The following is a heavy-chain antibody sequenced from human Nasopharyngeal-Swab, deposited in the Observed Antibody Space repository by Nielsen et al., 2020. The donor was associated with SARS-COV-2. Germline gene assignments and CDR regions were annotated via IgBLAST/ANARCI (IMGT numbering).Heavy chain of an antibody. Sequence: GSLRLSCAVSGGSISSSNWWSWVRQPPGEGLEWIGEIYHGGSTNYNPSLKSRVTISVDKSKNQFSLKLSSVTAADTALYYCARWGGITTLGGAFDIWGQGTMVTVSS. J-gene: IGHJ3*02. CDR1: GGSISSSNW. V-gene: IGHV4-4*02. D-gene: IGHD3-3*01. CDR2: IYHGGST. CDR3: ARWGGITTLGGAFDI.